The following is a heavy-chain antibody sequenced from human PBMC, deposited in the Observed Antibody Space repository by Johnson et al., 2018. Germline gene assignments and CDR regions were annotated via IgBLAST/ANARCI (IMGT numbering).Heavy chain of an antibody. CDR1: GFIFSSYG. CDR2: ISYDGSKK. J-gene: IGHJ6*02. D-gene: IGHD2-2*01. CDR3: AKDGLYGSTSLSLYYYGMDV. V-gene: IGHV3-30*18. Sequence: QVQLVEAGGGVVQPGRSLRLSCAASGFIFSSYGMHWVRQAPGKGLEWVAFISYDGSKKYHVDSVKGRFTISRDNSKNTLYVQMKSLRAEDTAVYYCAKDGLYGSTSLSLYYYGMDVWGQGTTVTVSS.